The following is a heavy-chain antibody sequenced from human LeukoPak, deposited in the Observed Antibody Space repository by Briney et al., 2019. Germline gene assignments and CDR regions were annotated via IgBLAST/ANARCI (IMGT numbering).Heavy chain of an antibody. V-gene: IGHV4-30-2*01. CDR1: GGSISSGGYS. J-gene: IGHJ6*02. CDR2: IYHSGST. Sequence: SETLSLTCAVSGGSISSGGYSWSWIRQPPGKGLEWIGYIYHSGSTYYNPSLKGRVTISVDKSKNQFSLKLSSVTAADTAVYYCARTSRYYYYGMDVWGQGTTVTVSS. CDR3: ARTSRYYYYGMDV.